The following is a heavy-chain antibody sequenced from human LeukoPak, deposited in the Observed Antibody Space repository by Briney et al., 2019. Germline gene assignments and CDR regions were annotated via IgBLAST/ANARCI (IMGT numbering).Heavy chain of an antibody. J-gene: IGHJ4*02. CDR3: ATQATGTSYGVFDY. CDR1: GGSITGYY. V-gene: IGHV4-59*08. D-gene: IGHD5-18*01. Sequence: SETLSLTCTVSGGSITGYYRSWLRQPPGKGLEWIAYIYYSGSTSYNPSLKSRVTMSVDTSKNQFSLNLSSVTAADTAVYYCATQATGTSYGVFDYWGQGPLVTVSS. CDR2: IYYSGST.